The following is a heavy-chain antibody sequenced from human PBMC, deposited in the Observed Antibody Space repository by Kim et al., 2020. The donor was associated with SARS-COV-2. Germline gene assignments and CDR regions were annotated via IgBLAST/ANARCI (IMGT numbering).Heavy chain of an antibody. V-gene: IGHV3-23*01. J-gene: IGHJ4*02. CDR1: GFTFSSYA. D-gene: IGHD6-13*01. CDR2: ISGSGGST. CDR3: AKGPSSGGIAAGYFDY. Sequence: GGSLRLSCAASGFTFSSYAMSWVRQAPGKGLEWVSAISGSGGSTYYADSVKGRFTISRDNSKNTLYLQMNSLRAEDTAVYYCAKGPSSGGIAAGYFDYWGQGTLVTVSS.